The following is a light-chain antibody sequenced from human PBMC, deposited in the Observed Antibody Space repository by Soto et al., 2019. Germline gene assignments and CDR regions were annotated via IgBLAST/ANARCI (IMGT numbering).Light chain of an antibody. Sequence: DIQMTQSPSSLSASVGDRVTITCQASQDISNYLNRYQQKPGKAPKLLIYDASNLETGVRSRFSGSGSGTDVTFAISSLQPEDSATYYCQQYDNLLLVTFGPGTKVDIK. CDR1: QDISNY. CDR3: QQYDNLLLVT. J-gene: IGKJ3*01. CDR2: DAS. V-gene: IGKV1-33*01.